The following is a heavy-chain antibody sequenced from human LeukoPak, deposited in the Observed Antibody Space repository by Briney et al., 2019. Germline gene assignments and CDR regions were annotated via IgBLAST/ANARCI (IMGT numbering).Heavy chain of an antibody. CDR2: IYSGGST. J-gene: IGHJ4*02. V-gene: IGHV3-53*01. D-gene: IGHD6-13*01. Sequence: GGSLRLSCAASGFTVSSNYMSWVRQAPGKGLEWVPVIYSGGSTYYADSVKGRFTISRDNSKNTLYLQMNSLRAEDTAVYYCAVHSSSWYYFDYWGQGTLVTVSS. CDR3: AVHSSSWYYFDY. CDR1: GFTVSSNY.